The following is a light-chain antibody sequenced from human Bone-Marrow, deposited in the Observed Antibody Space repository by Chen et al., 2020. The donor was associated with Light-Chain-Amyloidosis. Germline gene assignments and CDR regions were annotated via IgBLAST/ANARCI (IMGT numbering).Light chain of an antibody. CDR1: SSDVGGYES. J-gene: IGLJ1*01. V-gene: IGLV2-11*01. CDR3: CSYAGSSPYV. CDR2: DVN. Sequence: QSALTQPRSVSGSPGQSVTISCTGTSSDVGGYESVSWDQQHPGKAPKFLIYDVNKRPSGVPDLFSGSKSGNSASLTISGLQTEDEADYFCCSYAGSSPYVFGTGTTVTVL.